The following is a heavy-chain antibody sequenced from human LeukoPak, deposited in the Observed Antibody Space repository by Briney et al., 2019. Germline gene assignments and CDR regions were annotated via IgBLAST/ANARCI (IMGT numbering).Heavy chain of an antibody. J-gene: IGHJ5*02. CDR3: AREEVDYDFWSGQGWFDP. D-gene: IGHD3-3*01. CDR2: IYSGGST. CDR1: GFTVSSNY. V-gene: IGHV3-53*01. Sequence: PGGSLRLSCAASGFTVSSNYMSWVRQAPGKGLEWVSVIYSGGSTYYADSVKGRFTISRDNSKNTLYLQMNSLRAEDTAVYYCAREEVDYDFWSGQGWFDPWGQGTLVTVSS.